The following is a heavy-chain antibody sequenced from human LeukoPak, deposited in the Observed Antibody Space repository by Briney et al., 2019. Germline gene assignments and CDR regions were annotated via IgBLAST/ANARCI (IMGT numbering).Heavy chain of an antibody. CDR1: GFTFRAYW. Sequence: GGSLRLSCAASGFTFRAYWMHWVRQAPGKGLEWVSRVDSDGTGTIYADAVQGRFTISRDNVKNSVTLQIGSLRVEDTAVYYCARGGVDHGYDVWGQGTMVIVSS. V-gene: IGHV3-74*01. D-gene: IGHD2-15*01. CDR2: VDSDGTGT. CDR3: ARGGVDHGYDV. J-gene: IGHJ3*01.